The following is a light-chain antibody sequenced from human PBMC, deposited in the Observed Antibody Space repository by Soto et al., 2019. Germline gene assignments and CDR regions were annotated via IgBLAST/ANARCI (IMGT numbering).Light chain of an antibody. CDR1: QSVSSTY. Sequence: EIVLRQSPGTLSLSPGERATLSCRASQSVSSTYLAWYQQKPGQAPRFLVYGASNRATGIPDRFSGSGSGTDFTLTISRLEPEDFAVYYCQQYGTSLITFGQGTRLEIK. J-gene: IGKJ5*01. CDR2: GAS. CDR3: QQYGTSLIT. V-gene: IGKV3-20*01.